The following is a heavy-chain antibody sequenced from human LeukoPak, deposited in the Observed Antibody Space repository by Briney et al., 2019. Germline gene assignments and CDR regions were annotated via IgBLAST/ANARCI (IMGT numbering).Heavy chain of an antibody. CDR1: GGSISSYY. Sequence: SETLSLTCTVSGGSISSYYWGWIRQPPGKGLEWIGSIYYSGSTYYNPSLKSRVTISVDTSKNQFSLKLSSVTAADTAVYYCARDRSPSSSPFDYWGQGTLVTVSS. V-gene: IGHV4-39*07. CDR3: ARDRSPSSSPFDY. CDR2: IYYSGST. J-gene: IGHJ4*02. D-gene: IGHD6-13*01.